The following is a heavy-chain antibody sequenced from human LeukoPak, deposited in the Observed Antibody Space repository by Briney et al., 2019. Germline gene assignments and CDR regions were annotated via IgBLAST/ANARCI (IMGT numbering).Heavy chain of an antibody. CDR1: GYTFTDYF. CDR2: INPKSGAS. CDR3: ARQSGRGRYFHH. Sequence: VKVSCKASGYTFTDYFVHWVRQAPGQGLEWMGWINPKSGASDYAQNLQGRVTMTTDTSISTSYMDLSRLRSDDTALYYCARQSGRGRYFHHWGQGTLVTVSS. V-gene: IGHV1-2*02. D-gene: IGHD2-15*01. J-gene: IGHJ1*01.